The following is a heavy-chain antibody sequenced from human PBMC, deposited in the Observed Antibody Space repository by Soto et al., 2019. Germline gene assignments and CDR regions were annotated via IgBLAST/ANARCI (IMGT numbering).Heavy chain of an antibody. Sequence: QVQLVQSGAEVKKPGASVKVSCKASGYTFTSYGISWVRQAPGQGLEWMGWISAYNGNTNYAQKLQGRVTMTTDTFTSKAYMELRSLRSDDTAVYYCARDNASGWYVGTLDYWGQGTLVTVSS. CDR2: ISAYNGNT. J-gene: IGHJ4*02. D-gene: IGHD6-19*01. CDR3: ARDNASGWYVGTLDY. V-gene: IGHV1-18*04. CDR1: GYTFTSYG.